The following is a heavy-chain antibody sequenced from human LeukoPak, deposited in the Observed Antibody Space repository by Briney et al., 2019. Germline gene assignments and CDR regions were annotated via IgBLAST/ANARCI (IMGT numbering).Heavy chain of an antibody. J-gene: IGHJ3*02. V-gene: IGHV4-59*01. CDR1: GGSISSYY. CDR3: ARVGYSGYDRGDAFDI. CDR2: IYYSGST. Sequence: SETLSLTCTVSGGSISSYYWSWIRQPPGKGLEWIGYIYYSGSTNYNPSLKSRVTISVDTSKNQFSLKLSSVTAADTAVYYCARVGYSGYDRGDAFDIWGQGTMVTVSS. D-gene: IGHD5-12*01.